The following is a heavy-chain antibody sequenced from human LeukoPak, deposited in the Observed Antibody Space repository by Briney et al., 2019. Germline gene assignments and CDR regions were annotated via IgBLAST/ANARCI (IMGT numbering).Heavy chain of an antibody. CDR2: INPNGGGT. Sequence: ASVKVSCKASGYTFTGYYMHWVRQAPGQGLEWMGWINPNGGGTNYAQKFQGRVTMTRDTSISTAYMELSRLRSDDTAVYYCARGATYYYYYYMDVWGKGTTVTISS. V-gene: IGHV1-2*02. D-gene: IGHD1-26*01. CDR1: GYTFTGYY. CDR3: ARGATYYYYYYMDV. J-gene: IGHJ6*03.